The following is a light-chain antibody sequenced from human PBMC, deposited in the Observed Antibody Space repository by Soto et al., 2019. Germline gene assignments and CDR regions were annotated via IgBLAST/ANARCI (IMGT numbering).Light chain of an antibody. CDR3: QQYDNRSPLT. J-gene: IGKJ4*01. Sequence: EVVMTQFPATLSVSPGGRATLSCRASQSVWSNLAWYQQKPGQAPRLLIYGASTRATGVPAKFSGSGSGTEFTLTISSLQTEDFGVYYCQQYDNRSPLTFGGGTKVDIK. CDR1: QSVWSN. V-gene: IGKV3-15*01. CDR2: GAS.